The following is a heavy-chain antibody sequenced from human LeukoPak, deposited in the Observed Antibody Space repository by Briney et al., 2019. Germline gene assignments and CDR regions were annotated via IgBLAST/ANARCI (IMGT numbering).Heavy chain of an antibody. V-gene: IGHV1-69*06. D-gene: IGHD1-1*01. CDR3: ARHDLERGVDI. Sequence: ASVKVSCKASGGTFSSYAISWVRQAPGQGLEWMGGIIPIFGTANYAQKFQGRVTITADKSTSTAYMELSSLRSEDTAVYYCARHDLERGVDIWGQGTMVTVSS. CDR2: IIPIFGTA. J-gene: IGHJ3*02. CDR1: GGTFSSYA.